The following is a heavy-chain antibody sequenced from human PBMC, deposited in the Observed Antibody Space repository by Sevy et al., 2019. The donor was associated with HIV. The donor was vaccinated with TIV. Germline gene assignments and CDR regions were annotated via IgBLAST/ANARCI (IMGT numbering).Heavy chain of an antibody. J-gene: IGHJ3*02. Sequence: SETLSLTCTVSGGSISSYYWSWIRQPAGKGLEWIGRIYTSGITNYNPSLKSRVTMSVDTSKNQFSLKLSSVTAADTAVYYCATEKSGYTNDAFDIWGQGTMVTVSS. D-gene: IGHD3-3*01. CDR2: IYTSGIT. CDR3: ATEKSGYTNDAFDI. CDR1: GGSISSYY. V-gene: IGHV4-4*07.